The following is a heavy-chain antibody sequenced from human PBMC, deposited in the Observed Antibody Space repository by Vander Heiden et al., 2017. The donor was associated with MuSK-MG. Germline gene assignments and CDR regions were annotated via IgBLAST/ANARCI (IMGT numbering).Heavy chain of an antibody. D-gene: IGHD6-13*01. CDR1: GFKFGDYG. CDR3: ARVSSITWYSFDF. CDR2: IKSNVFGGTT. V-gene: IGHV3-49*03. Sequence: EVQLAESGWGLIQPGRSLRVSCTGSGFKFGDYGMSWFRLAPGKGLEGVGLIKSNVFGGTTDYAASVKGRFSILRADSRSIAYLEMRSLKTEDTAVYYCARVSSITWYSFDFWGRGTMVTVST. J-gene: IGHJ3*01.